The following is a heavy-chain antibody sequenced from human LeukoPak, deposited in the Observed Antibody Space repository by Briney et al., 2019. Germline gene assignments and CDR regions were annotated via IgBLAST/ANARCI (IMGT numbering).Heavy chain of an antibody. CDR2: IHYTGAT. CDR1: GGSISGYY. Sequence: PSETLSLTCAVYGGSISGYYWSWIRQPPGKGLEWVGEIHYTGATSYSPSLKSRVTISIDASKNQFSLKLNSVTAADTAVYYCARGNILTGYCFDYWGQGSLVTVSS. V-gene: IGHV4-34*01. CDR3: ARGNILTGYCFDY. J-gene: IGHJ4*02. D-gene: IGHD3-9*01.